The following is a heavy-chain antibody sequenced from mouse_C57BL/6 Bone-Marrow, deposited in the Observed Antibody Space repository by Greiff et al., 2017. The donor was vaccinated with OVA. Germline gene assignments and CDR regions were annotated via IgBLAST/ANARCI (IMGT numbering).Heavy chain of an antibody. CDR1: GFTFSDYY. V-gene: IGHV5-12*01. D-gene: IGHD2-4*01. CDR3: ARRITGDY. Sequence: EVMLVESGGGLVQPGGSLKLSCAASGFTFSDYYMYWVRQTPEKRLEWVAYISNGGGSTYYPDTVKGRFTISRDNAKNTLYLQMSRLKSEDTAMYYCARRITGDYWGQGTSVTVSS. CDR2: ISNGGGST. J-gene: IGHJ4*01.